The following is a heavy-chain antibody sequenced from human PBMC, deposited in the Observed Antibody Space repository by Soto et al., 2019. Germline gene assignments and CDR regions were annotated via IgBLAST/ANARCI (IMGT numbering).Heavy chain of an antibody. CDR2: IYYDGSSE. D-gene: IGHD1-26*01. J-gene: IGHJ4*02. CDR3: ARGRGSGSFYQLDY. Sequence: QVQLVESGGGVVQPGRSLRLSCAASGFTFSNHGMHWVRQAPGKGLEWVARIYYDGSSEFYADSVKGRFTISRDSSKNTLYLQTNSLRAEDTAVYYCARGRGSGSFYQLDYWGQGTLVTVSP. CDR1: GFTFSNHG. V-gene: IGHV3-33*01.